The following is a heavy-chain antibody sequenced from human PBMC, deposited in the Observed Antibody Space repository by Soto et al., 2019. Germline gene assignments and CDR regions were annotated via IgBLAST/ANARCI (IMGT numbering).Heavy chain of an antibody. D-gene: IGHD4-17*01. V-gene: IGHV4-31*03. CDR2: IYYSGST. CDR1: GGSISSGGYY. J-gene: IGHJ4*02. Sequence: SETLSLTCTVSGGSISSGGYYWSWIRQHPGKGLEWIGYIYYSGSTYYNPSLKSRVTISVDTSKNQFSLKLSSVTAADTAVYYCARSPEATVTAFDYWGQGTLVT. CDR3: ARSPEATVTAFDY.